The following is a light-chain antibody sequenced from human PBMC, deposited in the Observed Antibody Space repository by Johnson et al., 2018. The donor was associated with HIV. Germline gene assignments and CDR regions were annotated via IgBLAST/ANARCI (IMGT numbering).Light chain of an antibody. Sequence: QSVLTQPPSVSAAPGQKVTISCSGSSSNIGNNYVSWYQQLPGTAPKLLIYDNNKRPSGIPDRFSGSKSGTSATLCITRLQTGAEADYYCGTWDISRGVGGVFRPGTNVTVL. J-gene: IGLJ1*01. V-gene: IGLV1-51*01. CDR2: DNN. CDR3: GTWDISRGVGGV. CDR1: SSNIGNNY.